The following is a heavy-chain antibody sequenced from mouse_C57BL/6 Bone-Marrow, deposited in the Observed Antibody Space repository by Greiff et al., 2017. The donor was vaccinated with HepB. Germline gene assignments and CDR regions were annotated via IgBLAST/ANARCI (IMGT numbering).Heavy chain of an antibody. CDR2: IDPENGYT. Sequence: EVPLQQSGAELVRPGGSVQLSCPASCFNIKDYYMHWVKQRPEQGLEWIGWIDPENGYTEYASKFQGKATITADTSSNTAYLQLSSLTSEDTAVYYCTTYDYDGFDYWGQGTTLAVSS. CDR1: CFNIKDYY. D-gene: IGHD2-4*01. CDR3: TTYDYDGFDY. J-gene: IGHJ2*01. V-gene: IGHV14-4*01.